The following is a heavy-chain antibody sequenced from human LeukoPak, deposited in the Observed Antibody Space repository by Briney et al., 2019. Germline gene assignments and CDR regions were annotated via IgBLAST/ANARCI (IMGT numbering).Heavy chain of an antibody. D-gene: IGHD5-12*01. J-gene: IGHJ4*02. CDR2: IYDSGKT. Sequence: SETLFLTCSVSGDSIRKDNWWTWVRRSPGKGLEWLGEIYDSGKTNYHPSLRSRIAISIDTAKRQFSLELTAVTAADTAVYYCANHYSGYIDYWGQGTLVTVSS. CDR3: ANHYSGYIDY. CDR1: GDSIRKDNW. V-gene: IGHV4/OR15-8*02.